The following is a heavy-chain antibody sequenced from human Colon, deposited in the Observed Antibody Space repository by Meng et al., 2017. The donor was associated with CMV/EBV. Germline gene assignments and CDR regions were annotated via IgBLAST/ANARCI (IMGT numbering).Heavy chain of an antibody. Sequence: GESLKISCAASGFTFSRYAMHWVRQAPGKGLEWVAVVSYDGNNKYYADSVQGRFTISRDHSKTTLYLQMNSLRAEDTAVYYCARGDYDFWGGYWGQGTLVTVSS. J-gene: IGHJ4*02. D-gene: IGHD3-3*01. CDR2: VSYDGNNK. V-gene: IGHV3-30-3*01. CDR3: ARGDYDFWGGY. CDR1: GFTFSRYA.